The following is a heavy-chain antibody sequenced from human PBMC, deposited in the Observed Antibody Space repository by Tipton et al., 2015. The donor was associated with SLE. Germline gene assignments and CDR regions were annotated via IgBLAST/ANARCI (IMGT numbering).Heavy chain of an antibody. J-gene: IGHJ4*02. CDR1: GFTFSSYS. CDR2: ISSSSSYI. Sequence: SLRLSCAASGFTFSSYSMNWVRQAPGKGLEWVSSISSSSSYIYYADSVKGRFTISRDNAKNSLYLQMNSLRAEDTAVYYCARFNSGWSSSGNWGQGTLVTVSS. V-gene: IGHV3-21*01. D-gene: IGHD6-19*01. CDR3: ARFNSGWSSSGN.